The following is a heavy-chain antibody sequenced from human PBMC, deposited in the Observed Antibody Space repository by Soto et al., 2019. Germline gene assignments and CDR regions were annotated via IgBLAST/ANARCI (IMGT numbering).Heavy chain of an antibody. V-gene: IGHV3-23*01. Sequence: GGSLRLSCAASGFTFSSYGMNWVRQAPGKGLEWVSAISGSGGSTYYADSVKGRFTISRDNSKNTLYLQMNSLRAEDTAVYYCAKDSYYDFWSGSKYNWFDPWGQGTLVTVSS. D-gene: IGHD3-3*01. CDR1: GFTFSSYG. CDR3: AKDSYYDFWSGSKYNWFDP. J-gene: IGHJ5*02. CDR2: ISGSGGST.